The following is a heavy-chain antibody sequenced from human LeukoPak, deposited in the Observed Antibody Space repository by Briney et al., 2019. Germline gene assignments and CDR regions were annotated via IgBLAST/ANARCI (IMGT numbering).Heavy chain of an antibody. V-gene: IGHV3-30*03. CDR1: GFTFSSSG. CDR3: ARGIFGEGTYFNVCDY. D-gene: IGHD3-10*01. Sequence: GRSLRLSCAASGFTFSSSGMHWVRQAPGKGLEWVAVISDDGSSKYYTDSVKGRFTISRDNSKNTLLLQMITLRPEDTAVYYCARGIFGEGTYFNVCDYWGQGTLVTVSS. J-gene: IGHJ4*02. CDR2: ISDDGSSK.